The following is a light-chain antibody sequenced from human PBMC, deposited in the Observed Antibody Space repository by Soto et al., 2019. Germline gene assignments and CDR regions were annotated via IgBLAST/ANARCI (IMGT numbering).Light chain of an antibody. J-gene: IGKJ4*01. V-gene: IGKV1-17*01. CDR1: QSIRRY. Sequence: DIQMTQSPSSLSASVGYRFTITCRASQSIRRYLNWYQQKRGKAPNLLIYVASSLQSGVPSRFSGSGSGTEFTLTISSLQPDDFATYYCQQYNSYPLPFGGGTKVDI. CDR2: VAS. CDR3: QQYNSYPLP.